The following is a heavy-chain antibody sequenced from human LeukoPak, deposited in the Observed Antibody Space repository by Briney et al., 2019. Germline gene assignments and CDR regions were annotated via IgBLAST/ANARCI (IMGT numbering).Heavy chain of an antibody. CDR1: GGTFSSYA. D-gene: IGHD6-19*01. CDR2: IIPTLGIA. CDR3: ARSIAVAGTGYYFDY. J-gene: IGHJ4*02. V-gene: IGHV1-69*04. Sequence: SVKVSCKASGGTFSSYAISWVRQAPGQGLEWMGRIIPTLGIANYAQKFQGRVTITADKSTSTAYMELSSLRSEDTAVYYCARSIAVAGTGYYFDYWGQGTLVTVSS.